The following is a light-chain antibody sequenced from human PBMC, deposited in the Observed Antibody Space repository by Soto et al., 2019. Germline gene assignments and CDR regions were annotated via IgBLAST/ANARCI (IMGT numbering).Light chain of an antibody. V-gene: IGLV1-40*01. J-gene: IGLJ1*01. CDR1: SSNIGAGYD. Sequence: QPVLTQPPSVSGAPGQRVTISCTGSSSNIGAGYDVHWYQQLPGTAPKLLIYGNSNRPSGVPDRFSGSKSGTSASLAITGLQAEDEADYYCQSYDSSPLFVFGTGTQLTVL. CDR3: QSYDSSPLFV. CDR2: GNS.